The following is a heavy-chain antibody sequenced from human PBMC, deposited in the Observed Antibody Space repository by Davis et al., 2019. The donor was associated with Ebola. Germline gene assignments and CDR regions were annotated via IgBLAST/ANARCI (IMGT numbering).Heavy chain of an antibody. V-gene: IGHV1-46*01. CDR2: INPSGGTT. CDR1: GYTLVSYY. D-gene: IGHD3-22*01. Sequence: ASVKVSCKASGYTLVSYYAHWVRQAPGQGLEWMGIINPSGGTTTYAQKFQGRVTMTRDTSTNTLYMELSSLTSGDTAVYYCATSSDSSGHYDYWGQGTLVTVSS. CDR3: ATSSDSSGHYDY. J-gene: IGHJ4*02.